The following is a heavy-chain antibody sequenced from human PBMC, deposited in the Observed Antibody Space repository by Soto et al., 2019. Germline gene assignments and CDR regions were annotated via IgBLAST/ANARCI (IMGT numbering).Heavy chain of an antibody. CDR1: GGSFSGYY. J-gene: IGHJ6*02. CDR2: VHHSGTT. CDR3: VRQKGFFDWSSHVTGPGGMDV. Sequence: QVQLQQWGAGLLKPSETLSLTCAVNGGSFSGYYWNWIRQSAGKGLEWIGRVHHSGTTNYNPSLKSRLTISLDTSQNHFSLQLNSVTAADTAMYYCVRQKGFFDWSSHVTGPGGMDVWGQGTSVTVSS. V-gene: IGHV4-34*01. D-gene: IGHD3-9*01.